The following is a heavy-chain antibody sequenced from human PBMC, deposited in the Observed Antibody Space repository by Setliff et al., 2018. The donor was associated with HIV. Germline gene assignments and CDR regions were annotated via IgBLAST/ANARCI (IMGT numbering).Heavy chain of an antibody. CDR3: ARTRTIAVAGPPPEWYFDL. D-gene: IGHD6-19*01. CDR2: IKQDGSEK. V-gene: IGHV3-7*05. Sequence: GGSLRLSCAASGFTFSTYWMSWVRQAPGKGLEWVANIKQDGSEKNYMDSVKGRFTISRDNAKNSLYLQMNSLRVEDTAVYYCARTRTIAVAGPPPEWYFDLWGRGTLVTVSS. J-gene: IGHJ2*01. CDR1: GFTFSTYW.